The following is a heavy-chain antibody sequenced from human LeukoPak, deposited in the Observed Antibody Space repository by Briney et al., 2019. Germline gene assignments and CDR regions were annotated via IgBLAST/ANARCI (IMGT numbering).Heavy chain of an antibody. Sequence: PGGSLRLSCVASGVAFNEYGMHWVRQAPGKSLEWVAFIRLPGDNTYYRDSVKGRFTISRDNAKNSLYLQMNSLRAEDTAVYYCARGGVVYYFDYWGQGTLVTVSS. D-gene: IGHD6-25*01. J-gene: IGHJ4*02. CDR2: IRLPGDNT. CDR1: GVAFNEYG. V-gene: IGHV3-30*02. CDR3: ARGGVVYYFDY.